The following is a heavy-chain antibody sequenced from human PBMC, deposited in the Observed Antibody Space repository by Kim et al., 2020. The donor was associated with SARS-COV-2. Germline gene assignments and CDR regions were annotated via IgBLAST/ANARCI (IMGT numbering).Heavy chain of an antibody. CDR2: MNPNSGNT. D-gene: IGHD3-22*01. CDR3: ARELMDDSSGYYGYYFDY. Sequence: ASVKVSCKASGYTFTSYDINWVRQATGQGLEWMGWMNPNSGNTGYAQKFQGRVTMTRNTSISTAYMELSSLRSEDTAVYYCARELMDDSSGYYGYYFDYWGQGTLVTVSS. J-gene: IGHJ4*02. V-gene: IGHV1-8*01. CDR1: GYTFTSYD.